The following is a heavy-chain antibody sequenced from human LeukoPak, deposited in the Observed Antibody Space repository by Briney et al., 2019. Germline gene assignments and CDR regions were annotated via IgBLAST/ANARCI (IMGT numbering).Heavy chain of an antibody. CDR3: ARGGLLLFGELSYFMDV. J-gene: IGHJ6*03. CDR2: INPSGGST. CDR1: GYTFTSYY. Sequence: GASQKVSCKASGYTFTSYYMHWVRQAPGQGLEWMGIINPSGGSTSYAQKFQGRVTMTRDMSTSTVYMELSSPRSEDTAVYYCARGGLLLFGELSYFMDVWGKGTTVTVSS. V-gene: IGHV1-46*01. D-gene: IGHD3-10*01.